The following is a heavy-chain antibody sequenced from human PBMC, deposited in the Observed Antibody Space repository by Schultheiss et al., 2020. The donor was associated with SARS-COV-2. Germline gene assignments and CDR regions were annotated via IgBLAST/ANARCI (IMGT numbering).Heavy chain of an antibody. J-gene: IGHJ6*02. CDR2: IKQDGSEK. Sequence: GGSLRLSCAASGFTFSSYWMSWVRQAPGKGLEWVANIKQDGSEKYYVDSVKGRFTISRDNAKNSLYLQMNSLRAEDTAVYYCARDGRRYYDSSGYYYYYYGMDVWGQGTTVTVSS. D-gene: IGHD3-22*01. CDR3: ARDGRRYYDSSGYYYYYYGMDV. V-gene: IGHV3-7*01. CDR1: GFTFSSYW.